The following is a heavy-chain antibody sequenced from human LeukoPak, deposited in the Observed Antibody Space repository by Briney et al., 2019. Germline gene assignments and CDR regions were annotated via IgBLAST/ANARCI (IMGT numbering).Heavy chain of an antibody. J-gene: IGHJ4*02. D-gene: IGHD6-19*01. CDR1: GGSFSGYY. Sequence: SETLSLTCAVYGGSFSGYYWSWIRQPPGKGLEWIGEINHSGSTNYNPSLKSRVTISVDTSKNQFSLKLSSVTAADTAVYYCARGDYSSGIDYWGQGTLVTVSS. CDR2: INHSGST. CDR3: ARGDYSSGIDY. V-gene: IGHV4-34*01.